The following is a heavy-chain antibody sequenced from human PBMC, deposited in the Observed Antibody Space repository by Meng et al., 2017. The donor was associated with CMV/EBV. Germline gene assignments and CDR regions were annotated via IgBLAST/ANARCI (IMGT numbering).Heavy chain of an antibody. CDR3: ARDRAPIRSGWYGCWFDP. J-gene: IGHJ5*02. CDR2: ISAYNGNT. D-gene: IGHD6-19*01. Sequence: ASVKVSCKASGYTFIDYGISWVRQAPGQGLEWMGWISAYNGNTNYAQKFQGRVTMTTDTSTSTAYMELRSLRSDDTAIYHCARDRAPIRSGWYGCWFDPWGQGTLVTVSS. V-gene: IGHV1-18*01. CDR1: GYTFIDYG.